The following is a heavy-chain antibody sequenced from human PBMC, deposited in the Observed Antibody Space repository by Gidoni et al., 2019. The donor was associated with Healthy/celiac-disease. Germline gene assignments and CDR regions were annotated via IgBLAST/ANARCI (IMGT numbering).Heavy chain of an antibody. Sequence: QVQLQESGPGLVKPSQTLSLTCTVSGGSISSGGYYWSWIRQHLGKGLEWIGYIYYSGSTYYNPSLKSRVTISVDTSKNQFSLKLSSVTAADTAVYYCARARAAYCGGDCRYFDLWGRGTLVTVSS. D-gene: IGHD2-21*02. J-gene: IGHJ2*01. V-gene: IGHV4-31*03. CDR2: IYYSGST. CDR1: GGSISSGGYY. CDR3: ARARAAYCGGDCRYFDL.